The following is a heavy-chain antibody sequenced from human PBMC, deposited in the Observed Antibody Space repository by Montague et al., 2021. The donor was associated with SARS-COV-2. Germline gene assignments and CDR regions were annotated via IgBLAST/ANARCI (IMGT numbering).Heavy chain of an antibody. D-gene: IGHD5-18*01. CDR2: IYYSEST. CDR3: ASQEVDTAMDRNYYYGMDV. V-gene: IGHV4-59*01. CDR1: GGSISSYY. Sequence: SETLSLTCTVSGGSISSYYWSWIRQPPGKGLEWIGYIYYSESTNYNSSLKSRVTISVDTSKNQFSLKLSSVTAADTAVYYCASQEVDTAMDRNYYYGMDVWGQGTTVTVSS. J-gene: IGHJ6*02.